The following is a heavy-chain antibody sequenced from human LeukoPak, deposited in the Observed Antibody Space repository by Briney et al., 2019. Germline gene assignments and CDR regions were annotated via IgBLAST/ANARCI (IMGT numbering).Heavy chain of an antibody. D-gene: IGHD6-13*01. CDR2: MNPNSGNT. CDR1: GYTFTSYD. CDR3: ARGRTASSWYGGTSDNWFDP. V-gene: IGHV1-8*01. J-gene: IGHJ5*02. Sequence: ASVKVSCKASGYTFTSYDINWVRQATGQGLEWMGWMNPNSGNTGYAQKFQGRVTMTRNTSISTAYMELSSLRSEDTAVYYCARGRTASSWYGGTSDNWFDPWGQGTLVTVSS.